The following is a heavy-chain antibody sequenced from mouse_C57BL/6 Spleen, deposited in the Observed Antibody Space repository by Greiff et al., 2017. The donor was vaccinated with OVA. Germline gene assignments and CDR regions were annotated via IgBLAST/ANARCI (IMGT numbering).Heavy chain of an antibody. J-gene: IGHJ3*01. CDR1: GYTFTDYY. D-gene: IGHD2-4*01. CDR2: INPNNGGT. V-gene: IGHV1-26*01. Sequence: VQLQQSGPELVKPGASVKISCKASGYTFTDYYMNWVKQSHGKSLEWIGDINPNNGGTSYNQKFKGKATLTVDKSSSTAYMELRSLTSEDSAVYYCARSATMIKAWFAYWGQGTLVTVSA. CDR3: ARSATMIKAWFAY.